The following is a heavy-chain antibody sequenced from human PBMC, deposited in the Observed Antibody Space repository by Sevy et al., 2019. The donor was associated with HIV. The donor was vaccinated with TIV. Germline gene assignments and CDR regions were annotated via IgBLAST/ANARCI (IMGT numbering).Heavy chain of an antibody. CDR3: ARPDSLHSSALDV. CDR1: GGSISSSSYY. J-gene: IGHJ6*02. V-gene: IGHV4-39*01. CDR2: IYYTGST. Sequence: SETLSLTCTVSGGSISSSSYYWGWIRQPPGKGPEDIGSIYYTGSTYYNPSLKSRLTISVDRSKNQFSLKLTSVTVADTGLYFCARPDSLHSSALDVWGQGTTVTVSS. D-gene: IGHD2-15*01.